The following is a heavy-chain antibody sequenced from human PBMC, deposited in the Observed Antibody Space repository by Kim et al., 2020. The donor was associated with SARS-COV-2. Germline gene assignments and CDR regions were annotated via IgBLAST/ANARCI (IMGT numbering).Heavy chain of an antibody. CDR3: AKDQWFGELWGYYYYGMDV. CDR1: GFTFSSYG. J-gene: IGHJ6*02. Sequence: GGSLRLSCAASGFTFSSYGMHWVRQAPGKGLEWVAVISYDGSNKYYADSVKGRFTISRDNSKNTLYLQMNSLRAEDTAVYYCAKDQWFGELWGYYYYGMDVWGQGTTVTVSS. D-gene: IGHD3-10*01. V-gene: IGHV3-30*18. CDR2: ISYDGSNK.